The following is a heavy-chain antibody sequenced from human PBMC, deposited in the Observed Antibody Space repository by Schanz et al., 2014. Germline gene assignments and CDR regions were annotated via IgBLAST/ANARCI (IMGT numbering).Heavy chain of an antibody. J-gene: IGHJ5*01. CDR1: GYTFSDYG. CDR3: ARDRRRYCSAASRLHDNWFDP. V-gene: IGHV1-18*01. Sequence: QVQLVQSGAEVKKPGASVKVSCKTSGYTFSDYGITWVRQAPGQGLEWVGWISPYAANTHYFDKMEGRVTMTTDTSTGSAYMELSSLRPDDTAVYYCARDRRRYCSAASRLHDNWFDPWGQGTLVIVSS. CDR2: ISPYAANT. D-gene: IGHD2-15*01.